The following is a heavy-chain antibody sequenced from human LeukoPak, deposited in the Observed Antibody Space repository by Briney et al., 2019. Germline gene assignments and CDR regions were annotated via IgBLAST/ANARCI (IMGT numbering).Heavy chain of an antibody. D-gene: IGHD6-19*01. CDR3: ARGGEDSSGWYEVNWFDP. CDR2: INPNSGGT. J-gene: IGHJ5*02. Sequence: ASVKVSCKASGYTFTGYYMHLVRQAPGQGLEWMGWINPNSGGTNYAQKFQGRVTMTRDTSISTAYMELSRLRSDDTAVYYCARGGEDSSGWYEVNWFDPWGQGTLVTVSS. CDR1: GYTFTGYY. V-gene: IGHV1-2*02.